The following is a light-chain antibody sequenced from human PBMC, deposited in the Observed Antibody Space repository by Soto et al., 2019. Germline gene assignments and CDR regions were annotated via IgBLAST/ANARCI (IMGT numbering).Light chain of an antibody. CDR2: DVS. CDR3: CSYVGRNIYV. Sequence: QSALTQHASVSGSPGQSITISCTGTRGDVGNYNLVSWYQQHPGKVPKLVIFDVSERPSGVSNRFSGSKSGNTASLTISGLQSEDEADYYCCSYVGRNIYVFGTGTELTVL. CDR1: RGDVGNYNL. J-gene: IGLJ1*01. V-gene: IGLV2-23*02.